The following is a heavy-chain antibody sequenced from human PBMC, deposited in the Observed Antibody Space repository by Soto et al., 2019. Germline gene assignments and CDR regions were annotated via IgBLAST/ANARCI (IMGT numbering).Heavy chain of an antibody. CDR3: ARRSGHDSSGWYYFDY. D-gene: IGHD6-19*01. CDR1: GGSIRGYD. CDR2: IYPTGST. J-gene: IGHJ4*02. V-gene: IGHV4-4*07. Sequence: SETLSLTCTVSGGSIRGYDWSWIRQPAGKGLEWLGRIYPTGSTNYNPSLKGRVTMSVDTSKNQFSLNLTSVTAADTAMYYCARRSGHDSSGWYYFDYWGQGTLVTVSS.